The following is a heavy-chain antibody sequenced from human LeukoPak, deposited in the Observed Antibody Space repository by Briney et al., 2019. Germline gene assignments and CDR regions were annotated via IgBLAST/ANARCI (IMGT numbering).Heavy chain of an antibody. CDR2: INPNSGGT. D-gene: IGHD6-6*01. J-gene: IGHJ3*02. Sequence: GASVKVSCKASGYTFTGYYMHWVRQAPGQGLEWMGRINPNSGGTNYAQKFQGRVTMTRDTSISTAYMELSRLRSDDTAVYYCARDFRPKFEYSSSTYAFDIWGQGTMVTVSS. CDR3: ARDFRPKFEYSSSTYAFDI. CDR1: GYTFTGYY. V-gene: IGHV1-2*06.